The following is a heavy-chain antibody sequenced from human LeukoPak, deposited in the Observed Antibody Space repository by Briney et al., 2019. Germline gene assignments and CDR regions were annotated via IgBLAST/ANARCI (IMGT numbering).Heavy chain of an antibody. Sequence: GESLQISCQGSGYSFTNYWIGWVRQMPGKGLEWMGIIYPGDSDTRYSPSFQGQVTISADKSISTAYLQWSSLKASDTAMYYCARLRYSSGWYWFDPWGQGTLVTVSS. D-gene: IGHD6-19*01. V-gene: IGHV5-51*01. CDR2: IYPGDSDT. CDR3: ARLRYSSGWYWFDP. J-gene: IGHJ5*02. CDR1: GYSFTNYW.